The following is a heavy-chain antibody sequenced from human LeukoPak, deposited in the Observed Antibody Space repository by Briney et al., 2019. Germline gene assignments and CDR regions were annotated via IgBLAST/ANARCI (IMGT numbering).Heavy chain of an antibody. CDR1: GFTFDDYA. V-gene: IGHV3-9*01. D-gene: IGHD5-18*01. CDR2: ISWNSGSI. CDR3: AKDQDTAMGLFDY. J-gene: IGHJ4*02. Sequence: GRSLRLSCAASGFTFDDYAMHWVRQAPGKGLGCVSGISWNSGSIGYADSVKVRFTISSDNAKNSLYLQMNSLRAEDTALYYCAKDQDTAMGLFDYWGQGTLVSVSS.